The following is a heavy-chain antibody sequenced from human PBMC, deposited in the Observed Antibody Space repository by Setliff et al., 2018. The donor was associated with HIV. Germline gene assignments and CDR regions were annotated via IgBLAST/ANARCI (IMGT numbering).Heavy chain of an antibody. CDR1: GFTFSSYT. CDR3: ARSRAAGLDY. J-gene: IGHJ4*02. CDR2: ISSSSYYI. V-gene: IGHV3-21*01. Sequence: GGSLRLSCAASGFTFSSYTMNWVRQAPGKGLEWVSSISSSSYYIHYADSVKGRFTISRDNAKNSLYLQMNSLRAEDTAVYYCARSRAAGLDYWGQGTLVTVSS. D-gene: IGHD6-13*01.